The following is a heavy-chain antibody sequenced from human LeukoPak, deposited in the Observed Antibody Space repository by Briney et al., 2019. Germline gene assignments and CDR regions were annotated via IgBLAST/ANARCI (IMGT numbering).Heavy chain of an antibody. D-gene: IGHD4-11*01. CDR3: ARDAQRGFDYSNSLKY. Sequence: PGGSLRLSCAASGFIYSHYGMHWVRQAPGKGLEWVAVIWSDGSNRFYAGSVKGRFTISRDNSQNTLFLQMNSLRGEDTAMYYCARDAQRGFDYSNSLKYRGNGTLVTVSS. CDR1: GFIYSHYG. J-gene: IGHJ4*01. V-gene: IGHV3-33*01. CDR2: IWSDGSNR.